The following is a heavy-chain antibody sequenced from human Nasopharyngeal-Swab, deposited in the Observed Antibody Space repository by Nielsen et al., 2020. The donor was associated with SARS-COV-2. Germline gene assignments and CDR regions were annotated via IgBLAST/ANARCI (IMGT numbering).Heavy chain of an antibody. J-gene: IGHJ6*03. CDR1: GFDFSAYS. CDR2: ISSGSSNI. V-gene: IGHV3-21*01. CDR3: ARGERGGLEQSHYNYYYYMGV. Sequence: GESLKISCAASGFDFSAYSMNWVRQAPGKGLEWVSSISSGSSNIFYADSVKGRSTISRDNARNSLFLQIHSLRAEDTALYYCARGERGGLEQSHYNYYYYMGVWGKGTAVTVSS. D-gene: IGHD3-16*01.